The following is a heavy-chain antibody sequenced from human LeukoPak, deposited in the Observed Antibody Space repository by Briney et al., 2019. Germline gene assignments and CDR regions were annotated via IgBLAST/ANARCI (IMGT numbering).Heavy chain of an antibody. Sequence: ASVTVSCKASGYTFTSYGISWVRQAPGQGLEWMGWISAYNGNTNYAQKLQGRVTMTTDTSTSTAYMELRSLRSDDTAVYYCARVGDYYDSSGHFDYWGQGTLVTVSS. CDR1: GYTFTSYG. V-gene: IGHV1-18*01. D-gene: IGHD3-22*01. CDR2: ISAYNGNT. J-gene: IGHJ4*02. CDR3: ARVGDYYDSSGHFDY.